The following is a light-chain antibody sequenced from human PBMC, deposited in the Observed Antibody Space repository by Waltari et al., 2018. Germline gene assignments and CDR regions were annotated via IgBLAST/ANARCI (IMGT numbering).Light chain of an antibody. J-gene: IGLJ3*02. Sequence: QSALTQPRPVSGSPGQSVAISCTGTSRDVGAYNYVSWSQHPPGKAHKLIVFDVSKRTAAIPVRFSGSKSGNTASLTISGLQAEDEADYYCSSTAGDYTWVFGGGTKLTVL. CDR3: SSTAGDYTWV. CDR1: SRDVGAYNY. CDR2: DVS. V-gene: IGLV2-11*01.